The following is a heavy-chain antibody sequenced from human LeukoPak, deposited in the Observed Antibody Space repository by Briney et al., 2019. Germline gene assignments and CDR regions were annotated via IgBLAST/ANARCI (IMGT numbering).Heavy chain of an antibody. CDR3: AKDVSWWDWAFDI. Sequence: PGGSLRLSCAASGFTFSSYGMHWVRQAPGKGPEWVAVISYDGSNDYYADSVKGRFTISRDNSKNLYLQMHSLRAEDTAVYYCAKDVSWWDWAFDIWGQGTLVTVSS. CDR2: ISYDGSND. CDR1: GFTFSSYG. D-gene: IGHD2-15*01. V-gene: IGHV3-30*18. J-gene: IGHJ3*02.